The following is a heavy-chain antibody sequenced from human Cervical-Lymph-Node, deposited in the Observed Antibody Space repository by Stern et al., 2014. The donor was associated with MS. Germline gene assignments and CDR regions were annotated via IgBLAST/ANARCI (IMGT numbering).Heavy chain of an antibody. D-gene: IGHD2-21*02. J-gene: IGHJ4*02. Sequence: DQLVESGGDVVQPGRSLRLSCAASGFTFSRYGMHWVRQAPGKGLEWVAVISNDERKKFYADSVKGRFTISRDNSKNTIYLQMSSLRAEDTAVYYCANGFCGGNCYYFEYWGQGTLVTVSS. CDR1: GFTFSRYG. CDR2: ISNDERKK. V-gene: IGHV3-30*18. CDR3: ANGFCGGNCYYFEY.